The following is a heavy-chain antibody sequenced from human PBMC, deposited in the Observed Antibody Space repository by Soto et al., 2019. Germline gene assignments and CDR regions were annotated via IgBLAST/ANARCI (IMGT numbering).Heavy chain of an antibody. J-gene: IGHJ4*02. CDR3: AKSAIVVVAATLGY. CDR2: ISGSGGST. V-gene: IGHV3-23*01. Sequence: EVQLLESGGGLVQPGGSLRLSCAASGFTFSSYAMSWVRQAPGKGLEWVSAISGSGGSTYYAESVKGRFTISRDNSKNTLYLQMNSLRAEDTGVYYCAKSAIVVVAATLGYWGQGTLVTVSS. CDR1: GFTFSSYA. D-gene: IGHD2-15*01.